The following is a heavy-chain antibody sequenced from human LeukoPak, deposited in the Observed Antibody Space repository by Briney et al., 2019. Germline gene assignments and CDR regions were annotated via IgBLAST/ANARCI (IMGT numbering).Heavy chain of an antibody. Sequence: SETLSLTCAVSGGYISSGGYSWSWIRQPPGKGLEWIGYIYHSGSTYYNPSLKSRVTISVDRSKNQFSLKLSSVTAADTAVYYCARGPFGDYFDYWGQGTLVTVSS. J-gene: IGHJ4*02. D-gene: IGHD3-10*01. CDR3: ARGPFGDYFDY. V-gene: IGHV4-30-2*01. CDR1: GGYISSGGYS. CDR2: IYHSGST.